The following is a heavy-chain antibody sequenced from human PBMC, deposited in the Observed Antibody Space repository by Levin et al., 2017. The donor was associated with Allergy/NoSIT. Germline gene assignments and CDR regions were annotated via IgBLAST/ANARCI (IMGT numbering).Heavy chain of an antibody. CDR1: GGSFSGYY. J-gene: IGHJ4*02. CDR3: ASFNRWATTRDY. V-gene: IGHV4-34*01. Sequence: SQTLSLTCAVYGGSFSGYYWSWIRQPPGKGLEWIGEINHSGSTNYNPSLKSRVTISVDTSKNQFSLKLSSVTAADTAVYYCASFNRWATTRDYWGQGTLVTVSS. D-gene: IGHD1-26*01. CDR2: INHSGST.